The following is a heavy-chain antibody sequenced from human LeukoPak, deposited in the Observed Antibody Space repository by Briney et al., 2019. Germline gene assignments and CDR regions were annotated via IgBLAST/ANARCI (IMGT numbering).Heavy chain of an antibody. V-gene: IGHV3-21*01. CDR1: GFTFSSYS. J-gene: IGHJ4*02. Sequence: SGGSLRLSCAASGFTFSSYSMNWVRQAPGKGLEWVSSISSSSSYIYYADSVKGRFTISRDNAKNSLYLQMNSLRAEDTAVYYCARTPGGTTVTASGVYRGQGTLVTVSS. CDR3: ARTPGGTTVTASGVY. D-gene: IGHD4-17*01. CDR2: ISSSSSYI.